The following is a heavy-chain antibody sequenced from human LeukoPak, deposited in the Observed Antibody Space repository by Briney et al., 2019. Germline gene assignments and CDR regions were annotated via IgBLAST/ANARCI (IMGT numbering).Heavy chain of an antibody. CDR3: AREDSGPFDY. J-gene: IGHJ4*02. CDR2: INPSGGPT. D-gene: IGHD3-10*01. Sequence: GASVKVSSKASVYSLTTYYMHWVRQAPGQGFEWMGLINPSGGPTSYAQKFQGRVTLTRDTSTSTVYMELSSLRSEDTAVYYCAREDSGPFDYWGQGTLVTVSS. CDR1: VYSLTTYY. V-gene: IGHV1-46*01.